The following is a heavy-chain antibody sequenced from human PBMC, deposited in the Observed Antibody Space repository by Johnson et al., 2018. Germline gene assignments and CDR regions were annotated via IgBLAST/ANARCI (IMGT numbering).Heavy chain of an antibody. Sequence: QVQLQESGPGLVKPSETLSLTCTVSGGSISSYYWSWIRQPPGKGLEWIGDIYYSGSTNYNPSLKSRVTISVDTSKNQFSLKLRSVTAADTAVYYCAREYPYYYYMDVWGKGTTVTVSS. CDR1: GGSISSYY. CDR2: IYYSGST. V-gene: IGHV4-59*01. J-gene: IGHJ6*03. CDR3: AREYPYYYYMDV.